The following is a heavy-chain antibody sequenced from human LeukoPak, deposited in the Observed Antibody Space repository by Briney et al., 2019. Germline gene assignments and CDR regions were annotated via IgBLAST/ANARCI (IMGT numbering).Heavy chain of an antibody. V-gene: IGHV1-2*02. CDR2: INPNSGGT. CDR3: ARHSGSYLDWFDP. J-gene: IGHJ5*02. D-gene: IGHD1-26*01. CDR1: GYTFTGYY. Sequence: ASVKVSCKASGYTFTGYYMHWVRQAPGQGLEWMGWINPNSGGTNYAQKSQGRVTMTRDTSISTAYMELSRLRSDDTAVYYCARHSGSYLDWFDPWGQGTLVTVSS.